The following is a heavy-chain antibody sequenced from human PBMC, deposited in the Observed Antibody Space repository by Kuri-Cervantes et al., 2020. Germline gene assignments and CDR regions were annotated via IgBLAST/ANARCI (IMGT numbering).Heavy chain of an antibody. J-gene: IGHJ4*02. CDR3: ARVRSGYYDRQGFDY. V-gene: IGHV4-61*01. CDR1: GGSVSSGSYY. D-gene: IGHD3-22*01. Sequence: SETLSLTCTVSGGSVSSGSYYWSWLRQPPGKGLEWIGYIYYSGSTNYNPSLKSRVTISVDTSKNEFSLKLSSVTAADTAVYYCARVRSGYYDRQGFDYRGQGTLVTVSS. CDR2: IYYSGST.